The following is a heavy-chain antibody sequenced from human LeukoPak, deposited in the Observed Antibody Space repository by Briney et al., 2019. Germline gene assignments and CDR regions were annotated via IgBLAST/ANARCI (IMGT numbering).Heavy chain of an antibody. CDR3: AKDYEWLRLNHFDY. Sequence: PGGSLRLSCAASGFTFSSYGMSWVRQAPGKGLEWVSAISGSGGSTYYADSVKGRFTISRDNSKNTLYLQMNSLRAEDTAVYYCAKDYEWLRLNHFDYWGQGTLVTVSS. V-gene: IGHV3-23*01. J-gene: IGHJ4*02. D-gene: IGHD5-12*01. CDR1: GFTFSSYG. CDR2: ISGSGGST.